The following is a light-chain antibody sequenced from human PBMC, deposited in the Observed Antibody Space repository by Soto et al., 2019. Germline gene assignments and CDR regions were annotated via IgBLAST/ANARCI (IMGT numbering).Light chain of an antibody. CDR2: GAS. CDR1: QSVSSY. Sequence: EIVVTQSPATLSLSPGERATLSCRASQSVSSYLAWYQQKPGQAPRLLIYGASRRATGIPARFSGSGSGTEFTRTISRLEAEDFAVYYCQQYNNLPRPFGQGTKVEIK. V-gene: IGKV3-15*01. CDR3: QQYNNLPRP. J-gene: IGKJ1*01.